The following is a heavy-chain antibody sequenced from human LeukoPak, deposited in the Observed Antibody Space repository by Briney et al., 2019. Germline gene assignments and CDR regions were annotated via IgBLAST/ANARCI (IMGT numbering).Heavy chain of an antibody. Sequence: SETLSLTCTVSGGSVSSGSYYWSWIRQPPGKGLEWIGYIYYSGSTNYNPSLKSRVTISVDTSKNQFSLKLSSVTAADTAVYYCAREGSGFNDYWGQGTLVTVSS. J-gene: IGHJ4*02. D-gene: IGHD3-22*01. CDR3: AREGSGFNDY. CDR2: IYYSGST. V-gene: IGHV4-61*01. CDR1: GGSVSSGSYY.